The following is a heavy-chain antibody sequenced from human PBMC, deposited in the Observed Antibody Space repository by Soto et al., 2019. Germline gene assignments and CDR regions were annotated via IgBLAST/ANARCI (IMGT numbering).Heavy chain of an antibody. CDR1: GGSFSGYY. D-gene: IGHD3-3*01. CDR2: INHSGST. V-gene: IGHV4-34*01. Sequence: SETLSLTCAVYGGSFSGYYWSWIRQPPGKGLEWIGEINHSGSTNYNPSLKSRVTISVDTSKNQFSLKLSSVTAADTAVYYCARVHPITIFGAVITNYYYYMDVWGKGTTVTVSS. J-gene: IGHJ6*03. CDR3: ARVHPITIFGAVITNYYYYMDV.